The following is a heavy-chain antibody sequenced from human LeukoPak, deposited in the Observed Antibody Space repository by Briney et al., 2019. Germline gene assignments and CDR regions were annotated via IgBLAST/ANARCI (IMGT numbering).Heavy chain of an antibody. V-gene: IGHV1-18*01. CDR2: ISAYNGNT. CDR1: GYTFASYG. Sequence: ASVKVSCKASGYTFASYGISWVRQAPGQGLEWMGWISAYNGNTNYAQKLQGRVTMTTDTSTSTAYMELRSLRSDDTAVYYCARGGYYDILTGNEYFQHWGQGTLVTLSS. CDR3: ARGGYYDILTGNEYFQH. D-gene: IGHD3-9*01. J-gene: IGHJ1*01.